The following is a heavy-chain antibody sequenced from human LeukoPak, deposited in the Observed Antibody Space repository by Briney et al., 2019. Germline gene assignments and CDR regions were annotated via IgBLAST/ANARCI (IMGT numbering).Heavy chain of an antibody. J-gene: IGHJ4*02. CDR1: GGSISSGDYY. CDR2: INHSGST. Sequence: SETLSLTCTVSGGSISSGDYYWSWIRQPPAKGLEWIGEINHSGSTNYNPSLKSRVTISVDTSKNQFSLKLSSVTAADTAVYYCARKGSGYYFGYWGQGTLVTVSS. D-gene: IGHD3-22*01. CDR3: ARKGSGYYFGY. V-gene: IGHV4-30-4*01.